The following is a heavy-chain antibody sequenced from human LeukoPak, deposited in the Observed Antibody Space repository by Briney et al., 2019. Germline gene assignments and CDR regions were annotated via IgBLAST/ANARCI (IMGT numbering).Heavy chain of an antibody. CDR3: ARDGGSGWYDY. CDR2: IIPIFGTA. CDR1: GGTFSSYA. J-gene: IGHJ4*02. Sequence: GASVKVSCKASGGTFSSYAISWVRQAPGQGVEWRGGIIPIFGTANYAQKFQGRVTITADKSTSTAYMELSSLRSEDTAVYYCARDGGSGWYDYWGQGTLVTVSS. D-gene: IGHD6-19*01. V-gene: IGHV1-69*06.